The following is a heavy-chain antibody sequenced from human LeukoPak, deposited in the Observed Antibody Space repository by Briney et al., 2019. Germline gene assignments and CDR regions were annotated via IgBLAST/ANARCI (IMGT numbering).Heavy chain of an antibody. V-gene: IGHV1-2*02. J-gene: IGHJ4*02. CDR1: GYTFTGYY. D-gene: IGHD3-3*01. Sequence: ASVKVSCKACGYTFTGYYMHWVRQAPGQRLEWMGWINPNSGGTNYAQKFQGRVTMTRDTSISTAYMELSRLRSDDTAVYYCARSCHDFWSGYSLDYWGQGTLVTVSS. CDR2: INPNSGGT. CDR3: ARSCHDFWSGYSLDY.